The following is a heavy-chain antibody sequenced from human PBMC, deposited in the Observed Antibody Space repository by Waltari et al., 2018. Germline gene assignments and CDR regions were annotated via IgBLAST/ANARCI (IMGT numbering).Heavy chain of an antibody. CDR3: ARGIAAPSTYYYYYYGMDV. V-gene: IGHV4-39*07. J-gene: IGHJ6*02. CDR1: GGSISSSSYY. D-gene: IGHD6-6*01. Sequence: QLQLQESGPGLVKPSETLSLTCTVSGGSISSSSYYWGWIRQPPGKGLEWIGSIYYSGGTYYNPSLKSRVTISVDTSKNQFSLKLSSVTAADTAVYYCARGIAAPSTYYYYYYGMDVWGQGTTVTVSS. CDR2: IYYSGGT.